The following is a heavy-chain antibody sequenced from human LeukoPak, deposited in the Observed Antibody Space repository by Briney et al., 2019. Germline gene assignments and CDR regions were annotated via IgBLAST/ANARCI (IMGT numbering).Heavy chain of an antibody. V-gene: IGHV1-18*01. D-gene: IGHD6-19*01. CDR1: GYTFANYD. Sequence: GASVKVSCKASGYTFANYDISLVRQAPAQPLEWMGWISVYNGNTNYAQKAQGRVTMTTDTSTSTAYMDLRSLRSDDTALYYCTRGGASTGYDYWGQGTLVTVSS. CDR2: ISVYNGNT. J-gene: IGHJ4*02. CDR3: TRGGASTGYDY.